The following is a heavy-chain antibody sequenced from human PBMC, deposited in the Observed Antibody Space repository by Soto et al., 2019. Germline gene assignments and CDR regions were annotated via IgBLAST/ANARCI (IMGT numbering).Heavy chain of an antibody. J-gene: IGHJ4*02. CDR3: AKGSIEYSASVDN. CDR2: ISARGGSS. CDR1: GFSFNSSA. Sequence: EVHLQESGGGLVQPGGSLSLSCAASGFSFNSSAMVWVRQAPGKGLEWVSVISARGGSSYFADSVKGRFTISRDNSKNVLSPEMNSLRAEDTDIYVCAKGSIEYSASVDNWGQGTLVLVSS. D-gene: IGHD5-12*01. V-gene: IGHV3-23*01.